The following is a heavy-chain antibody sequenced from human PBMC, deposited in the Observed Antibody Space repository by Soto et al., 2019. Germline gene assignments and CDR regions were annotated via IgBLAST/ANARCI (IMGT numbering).Heavy chain of an antibody. CDR3: ARDPPYPLSYFDY. Sequence: ASVKVSCKTSGYTFTDYYMHWVRHAPGQGLEWMGWINPNSGGTNYAQKFQGRVTMTRDTSISTAYMELSRLRSDDTAVYYCARDPPYPLSYFDYLGQGTLVTV. J-gene: IGHJ4*02. CDR1: GYTFTDYY. D-gene: IGHD2-2*01. CDR2: INPNSGGT. V-gene: IGHV1-2*02.